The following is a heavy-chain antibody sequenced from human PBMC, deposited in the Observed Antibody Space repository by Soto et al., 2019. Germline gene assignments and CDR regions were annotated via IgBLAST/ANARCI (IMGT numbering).Heavy chain of an antibody. CDR3: TRDPRITDF. J-gene: IGHJ4*02. CDR1: GFSFRDHY. V-gene: IGHV3-11*01. CDR2: ISPGGDIT. Sequence: GGSLRLSCGASGFSFRDHYMTWIRQAPGKGLELLSYISPGGDITNYVDSVKGRFTISRDNAKNSLFLHMNSLRAEDTAVYYCTRDPRITDFWGQGTLVTVSS. D-gene: IGHD3-16*01.